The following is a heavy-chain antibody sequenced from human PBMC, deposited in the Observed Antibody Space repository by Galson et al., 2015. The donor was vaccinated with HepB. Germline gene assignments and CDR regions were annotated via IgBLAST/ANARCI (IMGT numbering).Heavy chain of an antibody. Sequence: SLRLSCAASGFTFRNYAMSWVRQAPGKGLEWVSGISGSGGSTYYADSVKGRFTISRDNSKNTLFLQMTSLRVEDTAVYYCVLPRIYEEGIFDRWGQGIPVTVSS. V-gene: IGHV3-23*01. CDR2: ISGSGGST. D-gene: IGHD5/OR15-5a*01. CDR1: GFTFRNYA. CDR3: VLPRIYEEGIFDR. J-gene: IGHJ4*02.